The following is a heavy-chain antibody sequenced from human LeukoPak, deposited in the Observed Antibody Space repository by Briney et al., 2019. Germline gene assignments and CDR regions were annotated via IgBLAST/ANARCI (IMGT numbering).Heavy chain of an antibody. Sequence: SETLSLTCTVSGYSISSGYYWGWIRQPPGKGLEWIGSIYHSGSTYYNPSLKSRVTISVDTSKNQFSLKLSSVTAADTAVYYCARDCSSTSCYDYWVQGTLVTVSS. J-gene: IGHJ4*02. CDR2: IYHSGST. V-gene: IGHV4-38-2*02. CDR1: GYSISSGYY. CDR3: ARDCSSTSCYDY. D-gene: IGHD2-2*01.